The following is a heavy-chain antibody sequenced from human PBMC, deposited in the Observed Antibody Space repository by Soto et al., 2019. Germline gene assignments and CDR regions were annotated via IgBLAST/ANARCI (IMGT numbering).Heavy chain of an antibody. J-gene: IGHJ6*02. D-gene: IGHD3-3*01. V-gene: IGHV1-8*01. Sequence: GASVKVSCKASGYTFTSYDINWVRQATGQGLEWMGWMTPNSGNTGYAQKFQGRVTMTRNTAISTAYMELSSLRSEDTAVYYCARVGVGDFWSGYYRYVMDVWGQGTTVTVS. CDR2: MTPNSGNT. CDR1: GYTFTSYD. CDR3: ARVGVGDFWSGYYRYVMDV.